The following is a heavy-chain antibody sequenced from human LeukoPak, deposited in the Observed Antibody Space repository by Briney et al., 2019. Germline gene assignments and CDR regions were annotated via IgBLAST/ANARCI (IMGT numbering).Heavy chain of an antibody. CDR3: AKAMVRGGSFDY. J-gene: IGHJ4*02. D-gene: IGHD3-10*01. Sequence: SLSLSCAASVLTFVDYAMHWVRQAPAGGVEGVSGISWNSGSIGYADSVKGRFTISRDNAKNSLYLQMNSLRAEDTALYYCAKAMVRGGSFDYWGQGTLVTVSS. CDR2: ISWNSGSI. CDR1: VLTFVDYA. V-gene: IGHV3-9*01.